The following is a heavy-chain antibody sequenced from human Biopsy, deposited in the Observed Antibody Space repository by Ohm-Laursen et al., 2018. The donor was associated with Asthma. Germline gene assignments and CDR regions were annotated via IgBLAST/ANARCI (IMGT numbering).Heavy chain of an antibody. CDR1: GGSISSFY. Sequence: PGTLSLTCSVYGGSISSFYWSWIRQSPEKGLEWMGYVYWTGSTNYNPPLKSRITMSVDTSKNRMFLELTSVTAADTAIYYCVRAVRNEQWLAPFDYWGQGKPVTVSS. D-gene: IGHD6-19*01. CDR3: VRAVRNEQWLAPFDY. V-gene: IGHV4-59*01. CDR2: VYWTGST. J-gene: IGHJ4*02.